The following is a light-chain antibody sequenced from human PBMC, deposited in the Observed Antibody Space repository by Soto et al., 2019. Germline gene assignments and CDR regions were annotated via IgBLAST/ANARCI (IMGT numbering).Light chain of an antibody. J-gene: IGKJ1*01. CDR2: GAS. Sequence: DIQMTQSPYTLSASVGDRITITCRASESINNWVAWYQQRPGKAPKLLIYGASSLESGVPSRFSGSGSGTEFTLTISSLQPEDFATYYCHQYNRYSWTFGQGTQVEIK. CDR1: ESINNW. CDR3: HQYNRYSWT. V-gene: IGKV1-5*01.